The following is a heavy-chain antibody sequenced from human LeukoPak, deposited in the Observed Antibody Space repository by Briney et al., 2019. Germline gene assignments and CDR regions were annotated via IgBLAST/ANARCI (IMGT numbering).Heavy chain of an antibody. V-gene: IGHV1-69*04. CDR3: ARDFPEHYYDSSGYYFEDY. Sequence: SVKVSCKASGGTFSSYAISWVRQAPGQGLEWMGRIIPILGIANYAQKFQGRVTITADKSTSTAYMELSSLRSEDTAVYYCARDFPEHYYDSSGYYFEDYWGQGTLVTVSS. CDR1: GGTFSSYA. J-gene: IGHJ4*02. CDR2: IIPILGIA. D-gene: IGHD3-22*01.